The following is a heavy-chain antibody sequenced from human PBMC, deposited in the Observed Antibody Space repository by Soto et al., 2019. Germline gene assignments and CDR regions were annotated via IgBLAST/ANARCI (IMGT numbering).Heavy chain of an antibody. CDR3: AKYRDIVVVPAATNYMDV. CDR1: GFTFSSYA. Sequence: GGSLRLSCAASGFTFSSYAMSWVRQAPGKGLEWVSAISGSGGSTYYADSVKGRFTISRDNSKNTLYLQMNSLRAEDTAVYYCAKYRDIVVVPAATNYMDVWGKGTTVTVSS. D-gene: IGHD2-2*01. J-gene: IGHJ6*03. CDR2: ISGSGGST. V-gene: IGHV3-23*01.